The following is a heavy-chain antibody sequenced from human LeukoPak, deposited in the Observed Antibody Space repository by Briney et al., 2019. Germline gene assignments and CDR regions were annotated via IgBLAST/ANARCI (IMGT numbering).Heavy chain of an antibody. Sequence: GGSLRLSCAASGFTFSSYCMNWVRQAPGKGLEWVSSISSSSSYIYYADSVKGRFTISRDNAKNSLYLQMNSLRAEDTAVYYCARANEKYYYYYMDVWGKGPRSPSP. CDR1: GFTFSSYC. CDR2: ISSSSSYI. V-gene: IGHV3-21*01. J-gene: IGHJ6*03. CDR3: ARANEKYYYYYMDV.